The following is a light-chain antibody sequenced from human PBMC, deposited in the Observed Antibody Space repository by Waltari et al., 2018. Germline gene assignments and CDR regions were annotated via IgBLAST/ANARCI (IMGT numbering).Light chain of an antibody. V-gene: IGKV3-15*01. CDR1: QSVSSN. CDR2: GAS. J-gene: IGKJ4*01. CDR3: QQYSNWPST. Sequence: EKVMTQSPATLSVSPGERATPSCRASQSVSSNLAWYQQKPGQAPRLLIYGASTRATGIPARFSGSGSGTEFTLTISSLQSEDSAVYYCQQYSNWPSTVGGGTKVEIK.